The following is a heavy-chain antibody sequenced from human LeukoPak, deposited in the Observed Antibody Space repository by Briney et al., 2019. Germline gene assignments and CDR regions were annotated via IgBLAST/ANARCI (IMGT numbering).Heavy chain of an antibody. CDR1: GGTFSSYA. D-gene: IGHD4-11*01. Sequence: GASVKVSCKASGGTFSSYAISWVRQAPGQGLEWMGGIIPIFGTANYAQKFQGRVTITTDESTSTAYMELSSLRSEDTAVYYCARAAGSEYYSPIWGQGTMVTVSS. V-gene: IGHV1-69*05. J-gene: IGHJ3*02. CDR3: ARAAGSEYYSPI. CDR2: IIPIFGTA.